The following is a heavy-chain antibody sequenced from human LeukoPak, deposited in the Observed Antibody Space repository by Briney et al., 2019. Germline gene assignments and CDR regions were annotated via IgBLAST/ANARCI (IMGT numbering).Heavy chain of an antibody. D-gene: IGHD6-19*01. V-gene: IGHV3-74*01. CDR2: INSDGSST. CDR1: GFTFDDYA. J-gene: IGHJ4*02. CDR3: AREGIAVAGPLDY. Sequence: GGSLRLSCAASGFTFDDYAMHWVRQAPGKGLVWVSRINSDGSSTSYADSVKGRFTISRDNAKNTLYLQMNSLRAEDTAVYYCAREGIAVAGPLDYWGQGTLVTVSS.